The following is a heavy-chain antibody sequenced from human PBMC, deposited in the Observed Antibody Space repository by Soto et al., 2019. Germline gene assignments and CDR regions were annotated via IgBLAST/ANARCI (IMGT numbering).Heavy chain of an antibody. J-gene: IGHJ4*02. V-gene: IGHV3-9*01. Sequence: GGSLRLSCVGTGLNFDDFAMHWIRQAPGKGLEWVSGITWNSRVLAYADSVKGRFTISRDNARNSLYLQMDSLRDEDTALYYCAKGRYDFWSPYYFDSWGQGTLVTVSS. CDR1: GLNFDDFA. CDR2: ITWNSRVL. D-gene: IGHD3-3*01. CDR3: AKGRYDFWSPYYFDS.